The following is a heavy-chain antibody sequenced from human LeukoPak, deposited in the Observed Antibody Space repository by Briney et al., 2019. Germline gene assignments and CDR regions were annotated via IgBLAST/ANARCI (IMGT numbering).Heavy chain of an antibody. Sequence: SQTLSLTCTVSGGSISSGGYYWSRIRQPPGKGLEWIGYIYHSGSTYYNPSLKSRVTISVDRSKNQFSLKLSSVTAADTAVYYCASHGIAAAGRYYYYMDVWGKGTTVTVSS. CDR2: IYHSGST. CDR3: ASHGIAAAGRYYYYMDV. CDR1: GGSISSGGYY. J-gene: IGHJ6*03. V-gene: IGHV4-30-2*01. D-gene: IGHD6-13*01.